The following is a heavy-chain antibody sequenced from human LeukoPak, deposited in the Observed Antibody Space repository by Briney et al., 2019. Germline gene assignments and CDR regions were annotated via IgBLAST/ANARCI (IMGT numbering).Heavy chain of an antibody. CDR2: VKSITDGGTP. J-gene: IGHJ4*02. D-gene: IGHD2-15*01. CDR3: TTFSWQLDY. Sequence: GGSLRLSCAASGFIFSNAWTNWVRQAPGKGLEWVGRVKSITDGGTPDYAAPVKGRFTISRDDSKNTMYLQMNSLKTEDTAVYYCTTFSWQLDYWGQGTLVTVSS. V-gene: IGHV3-15*01. CDR1: GFIFSNAW.